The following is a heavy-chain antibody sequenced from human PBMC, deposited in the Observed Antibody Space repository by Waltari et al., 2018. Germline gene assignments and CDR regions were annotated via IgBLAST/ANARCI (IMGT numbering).Heavy chain of an antibody. D-gene: IGHD3-16*02. J-gene: IGHJ4*02. CDR2: LSSSSSYI. Sequence: EVQLVESGGGLVKPGGSLRLSCAASGFTFSSYSMNWVRQAPGKGLEWVSSLSSSSSYIYYADSVKGRFTISRDNAKNSLYLQMNSLRAEDTAVYYCARGVVITFGGVIVPFDYWGQGTLVTVSS. V-gene: IGHV3-21*01. CDR3: ARGVVITFGGVIVPFDY. CDR1: GFTFSSYS.